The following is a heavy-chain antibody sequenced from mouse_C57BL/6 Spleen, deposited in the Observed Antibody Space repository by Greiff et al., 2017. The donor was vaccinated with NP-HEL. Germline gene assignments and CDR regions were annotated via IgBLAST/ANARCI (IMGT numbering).Heavy chain of an antibody. CDR1: GFTFTDYY. D-gene: IGHD2-12*01. J-gene: IGHJ3*01. CDR3: ARSEGYSAWFAY. V-gene: IGHV7-3*01. CDR2: IRNKANGYTT. Sequence: DVMLVESGGGLVQPGGSLSLSCAASGFTFTDYYMSWVRQPPGKALEWLGFIRNKANGYTTEYSASVKGRFTISRDNSQSILYLQMNALRAEDSATYYCARSEGYSAWFAYWGQGTLVTVSA.